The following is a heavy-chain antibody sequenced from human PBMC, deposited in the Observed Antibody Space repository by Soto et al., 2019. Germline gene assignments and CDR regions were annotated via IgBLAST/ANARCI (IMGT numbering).Heavy chain of an antibody. CDR1: GYSFTSYD. Sequence: QLVQSGAELKKPGASVKVSCKASGYSFTSYDINWVRQAPGQGLEWVGWMNPNGGDTGFAQKFQGRVTLTRNTSRSTAYMELSSLRSEDTAVYYCARALNTGMGPRFYYFDMDVWGQGTTVTVSS. V-gene: IGHV1-8*01. D-gene: IGHD4-4*01. CDR3: ARALNTGMGPRFYYFDMDV. CDR2: MNPNGGDT. J-gene: IGHJ6*02.